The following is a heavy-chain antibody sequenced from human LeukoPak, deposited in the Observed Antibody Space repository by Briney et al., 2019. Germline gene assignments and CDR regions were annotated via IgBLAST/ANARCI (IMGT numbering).Heavy chain of an antibody. CDR3: ARELWDYYDSSGYYYDEGPDAFDI. CDR2: TYYRSKWYN. J-gene: IGHJ3*02. CDR1: GDSVSSNSAA. V-gene: IGHV6-1*01. Sequence: SQTLSLTCAISGDSVSSNSAAWNWIRQSPSRGLEWLGRTYYRSKWYNDYAVSVTSRITINPDTSKNQFSLQLNSVTPEDTAVYYCARELWDYYDSSGYYYDEGPDAFDIWGQGTMVTVSS. D-gene: IGHD3-22*01.